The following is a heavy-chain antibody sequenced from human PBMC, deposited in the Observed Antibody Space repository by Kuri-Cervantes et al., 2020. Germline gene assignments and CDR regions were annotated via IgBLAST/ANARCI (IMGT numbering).Heavy chain of an antibody. V-gene: IGHV3-7*01. Sequence: GGSLRLSCAASGFTFSNYWMSWVRQAPGKGLEWVANTKYDESEKYYVDSVKGRFTISRDNAKDSLYLQMNSLRAEDTAVYYCARERDDFWSGYYTWAGDYYYYGMDVWGQGTTVTVSS. CDR3: ARERDDFWSGYYTWAGDYYYYGMDV. CDR1: GFTFSNYW. CDR2: TKYDESEK. J-gene: IGHJ6*02. D-gene: IGHD3-3*01.